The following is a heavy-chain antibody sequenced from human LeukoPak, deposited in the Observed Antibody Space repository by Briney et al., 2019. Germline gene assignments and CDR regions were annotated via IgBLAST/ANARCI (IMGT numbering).Heavy chain of an antibody. D-gene: IGHD3-22*01. J-gene: IGHJ3*02. CDR3: ARVQDATYYYDSSGDDAFDI. V-gene: IGHV4-59*01. CDR2: IYYSGST. CDR1: GGSISSYY. Sequence: SETLSLTCTVSGGSISSYYWSWIRQPPGKGLEWIGYIYYSGSTNYNPSLKSRVTISVDTSKIQFSLKLSSVTAADTAVYYCARVQDATYYYDSSGDDAFDIWGQGTMVTVSS.